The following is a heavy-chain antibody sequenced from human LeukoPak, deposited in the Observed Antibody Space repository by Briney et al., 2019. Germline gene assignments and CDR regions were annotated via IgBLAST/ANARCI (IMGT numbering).Heavy chain of an antibody. V-gene: IGHV4-61*02. CDR3: ARDLVEYQLLGSYNWFDP. Sequence: SETLSLTCTVSGGSISSSSYYWSWIRQPAGKGLEWIGRIYTSGSTNYNPSLKSRVTMSVDTSKNQFSQKLSSVTAADTAVYYCARDLVEYQLLGSYNWFDPWGQGTLVTVSS. D-gene: IGHD2-2*01. CDR1: GGSISSSSYY. CDR2: IYTSGST. J-gene: IGHJ5*02.